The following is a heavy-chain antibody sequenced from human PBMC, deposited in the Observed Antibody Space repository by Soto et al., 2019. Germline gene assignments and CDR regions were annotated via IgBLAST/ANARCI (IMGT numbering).Heavy chain of an antibody. D-gene: IGHD2-15*01. CDR1: GYTFARYT. J-gene: IGHJ5*02. Sequence: ASVKVSCKASGYTFARYTMNWVRQAPGQRLEWMGWINPDNGNTKSSQKFQDRVIITRDTSASTAYMDLSSLRSEDTAVYYCARGIATGQLDPWGQGTLVTSPQ. CDR2: INPDNGNT. CDR3: ARGIATGQLDP. V-gene: IGHV1-3*01.